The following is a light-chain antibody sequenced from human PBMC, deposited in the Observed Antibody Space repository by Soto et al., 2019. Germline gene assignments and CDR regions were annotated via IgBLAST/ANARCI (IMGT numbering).Light chain of an antibody. CDR2: DAS. J-gene: IGKJ1*01. V-gene: IGKV3-15*01. CDR3: QQYNNWPRRT. CDR1: QSISSN. Sequence: EIVLTQSPGTLSLSPGERASLSCRASQSISSNYLVWYQQKPGQAPRLLIYDASTRATGIPARFSGSGSGTEFTLTISSLQSEDFAVYYCQQYNNWPRRTFGQGTKVDIK.